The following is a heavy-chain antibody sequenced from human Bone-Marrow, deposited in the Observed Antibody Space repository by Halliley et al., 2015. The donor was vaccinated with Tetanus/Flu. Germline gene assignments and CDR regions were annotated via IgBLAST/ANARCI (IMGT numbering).Heavy chain of an antibody. Sequence: QMQLVQSGAEVKKPGSSVKVSCKASGGTFSHYTISWVRQAPGQGLEWMGGIIPVLETAYYTQRFQGRVTITADESTSTAYMELSTLRHEDTAIYFCAKDAAGAAGTKTSAWGQGTLVTVSS. CDR3: AKDAAGAAGTKTSA. J-gene: IGHJ5*02. D-gene: IGHD6-25*01. CDR1: GGTFSHYT. CDR2: IIPVLETA. V-gene: IGHV1-69*01.